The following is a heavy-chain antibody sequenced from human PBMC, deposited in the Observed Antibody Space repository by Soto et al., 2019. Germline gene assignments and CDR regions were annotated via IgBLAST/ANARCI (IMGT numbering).Heavy chain of an antibody. D-gene: IGHD2-15*01. CDR2: IYKSATT. CDR1: GDSISTVDYF. V-gene: IGHV4-30-4*01. CDR3: ARGRYCLTGSCFPNWFDS. Sequence: SETLSLTCSVSGDSISTVDYFWAWIRQPPWQTLEYIGYIYKSATTYYNPSFESRVAISLDTSNSQFSLSVTSVTAGDTAVYFCARGRYCLTGSCFPNWFDSWGRGTLVTVSS. J-gene: IGHJ5*01.